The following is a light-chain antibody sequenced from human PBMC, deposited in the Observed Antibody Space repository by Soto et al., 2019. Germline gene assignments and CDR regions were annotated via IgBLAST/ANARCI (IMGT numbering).Light chain of an antibody. Sequence: DIQMTQSPSSLSASVGDRVTITCRSSQSISSYLHWYQQKPGKAPKLLIYAASSLQSGVPSRFSGSRSGTDVTLSISRLQPEDFATYYCEQSYRTAYTFGQGTKLAIK. V-gene: IGKV1-39*01. J-gene: IGKJ2*01. CDR1: QSISSY. CDR3: EQSYRTAYT. CDR2: AAS.